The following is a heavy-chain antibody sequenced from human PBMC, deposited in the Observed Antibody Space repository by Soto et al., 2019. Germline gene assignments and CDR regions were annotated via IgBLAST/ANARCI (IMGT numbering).Heavy chain of an antibody. CDR3: ARHVAVPRTRGFDY. CDR2: IYHSGTT. J-gene: IGHJ4*02. D-gene: IGHD6-19*01. CDR1: GGSISDNW. Sequence: QVQLQESGPGLVKPSGTLFLTCAVSGGSISDNWWSWVRQPPGKGLEWIGEIYHSGTTYYTPSLRSRVVILVAKSASQISLTLSSVTAAATAVYYCARHVAVPRTRGFDYWGPGTLVAVSS. V-gene: IGHV4-4*02.